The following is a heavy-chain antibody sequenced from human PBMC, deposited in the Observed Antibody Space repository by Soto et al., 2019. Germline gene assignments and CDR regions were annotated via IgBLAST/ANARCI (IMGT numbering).Heavy chain of an antibody. V-gene: IGHV3-23*01. J-gene: IGHJ6*03. CDR3: AKLECSGGSCYSGRLVDYFYYYMDV. D-gene: IGHD2-15*01. CDR2: ISGSGAKT. CDR1: GFTFDTYA. Sequence: GGSLGLSCAASGFTFDTYAMSWVRQAPGKGLEWVSAISGSGAKTYYADSVKGRFTISRDNSKNTLYLQMNSLRAEDTAVYHCAKLECSGGSCYSGRLVDYFYYYMDVWGKGTTVTVSS.